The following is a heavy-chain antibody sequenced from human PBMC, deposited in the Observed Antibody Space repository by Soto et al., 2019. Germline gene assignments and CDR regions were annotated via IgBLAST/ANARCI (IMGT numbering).Heavy chain of an antibody. CDR2: TYYRSKWYN. V-gene: IGHV6-1*01. CDR1: GDGGACNRAP. D-gene: IGHD3-10*01. CDR3: AREIRGLITPLYNWFDP. J-gene: IGHJ5*02. Sequence: TRSLTGGVPGDGGACNRAPWNWISKSTSRRFEWLGRTYYRSKWYNDYAVSVKSRITVSPDTSKNQFSLHLNSVTPEDTALYYCAREIRGLITPLYNWFDPWGQGTLVT.